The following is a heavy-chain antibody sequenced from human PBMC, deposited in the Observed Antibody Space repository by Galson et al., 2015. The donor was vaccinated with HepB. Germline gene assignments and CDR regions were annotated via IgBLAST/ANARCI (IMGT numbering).Heavy chain of an antibody. CDR1: GFTFSSYA. D-gene: IGHD2-21*01. Sequence: SLRLSCAASGFTFSSYAMHWVRQAPGKGLEWVAVISYDGSNKYYADSVKGRFTISRDNSKNTLYLQMNSLRAEDTAVYYCARDGQPLCGGDCGLPDYWGQGTLVTVSS. J-gene: IGHJ4*02. CDR2: ISYDGSNK. V-gene: IGHV3-30-3*01. CDR3: ARDGQPLCGGDCGLPDY.